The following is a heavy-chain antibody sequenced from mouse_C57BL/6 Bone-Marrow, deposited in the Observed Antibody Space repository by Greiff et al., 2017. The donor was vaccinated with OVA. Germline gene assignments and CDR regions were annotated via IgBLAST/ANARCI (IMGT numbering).Heavy chain of an antibody. Sequence: QVQLQQSGPELVKPGASVKISCKASGYAFSSSWMNWVKQRPGKGLEWIGRIYPGDGDTNYNGKFKGKATLTADKSSSTAYMQLSSLTSEDSAVYCCARSVYGSSSYWYFDVWGTGTTVTVSS. D-gene: IGHD1-1*01. CDR2: IYPGDGDT. CDR1: GYAFSSSW. CDR3: ARSVYGSSSYWYFDV. J-gene: IGHJ1*03. V-gene: IGHV1-82*01.